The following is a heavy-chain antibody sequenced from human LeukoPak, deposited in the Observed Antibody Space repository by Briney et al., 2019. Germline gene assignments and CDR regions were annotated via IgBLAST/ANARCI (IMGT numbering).Heavy chain of an antibody. V-gene: IGHV4-39*07. CDR3: ARDSFGGVIVDDY. CDR2: INHSGST. Sequence: SETLSLTCTVSGASVSGSPYYWSWIRQPPGKGLEWIGEINHSGSTNYNPSLKSRVTISVDTSKNQFSLKLSSVTAADTAVYYCARDSFGGVIVDDYWGQGTLVTVSS. CDR1: GASVSGSPYY. D-gene: IGHD3-16*02. J-gene: IGHJ4*02.